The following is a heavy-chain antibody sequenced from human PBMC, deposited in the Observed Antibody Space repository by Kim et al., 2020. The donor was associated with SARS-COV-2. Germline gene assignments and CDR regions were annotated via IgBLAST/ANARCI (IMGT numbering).Heavy chain of an antibody. Sequence: GGSLRLSCAASGLSFSDSYMNWVRQAPGKGLEWLSFISTRGESIFYADSVEGRFTISRDNAKNSLYLQMNYLRDEDTAVYYCARRGNGYNAFCIWG. D-gene: IGHD5-12*01. CDR1: GLSFSDSY. V-gene: IGHV3-11*01. CDR2: ISTRGESI. J-gene: IGHJ3*02. CDR3: ARRGNGYNAFCI.